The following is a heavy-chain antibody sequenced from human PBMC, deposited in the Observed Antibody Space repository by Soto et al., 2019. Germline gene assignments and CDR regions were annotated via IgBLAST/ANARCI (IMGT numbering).Heavy chain of an antibody. Sequence: ASVKVSCKASGYTFTSYYMHWVRQAPGQGLEWMGIINPSGGSTSYAQKFQGRVTMTRDTSTSTVYMELSSLRSEDTAVYYCARERNYDILTGISQTFDPWGQGTLVTAPQ. J-gene: IGHJ5*02. D-gene: IGHD3-9*01. CDR1: GYTFTSYY. V-gene: IGHV1-46*03. CDR2: INPSGGST. CDR3: ARERNYDILTGISQTFDP.